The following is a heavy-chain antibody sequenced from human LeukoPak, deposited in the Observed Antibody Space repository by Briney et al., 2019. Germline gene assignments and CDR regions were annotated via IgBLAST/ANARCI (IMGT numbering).Heavy chain of an antibody. Sequence: SETLSLTCTVSGGSISSYYWNWIRQPAGKGLEWIGRIYTGGSTNYNPSLKSRVTMSVDTSKNQFSLKLSSVTAADTAVYYCARGTYYYDSSGYPVWGFDPWGQGTLVTVSS. CDR3: ARGTYYYDSSGYPVWGFDP. CDR1: GGSISSYY. V-gene: IGHV4-4*07. J-gene: IGHJ5*02. D-gene: IGHD3-22*01. CDR2: IYTGGST.